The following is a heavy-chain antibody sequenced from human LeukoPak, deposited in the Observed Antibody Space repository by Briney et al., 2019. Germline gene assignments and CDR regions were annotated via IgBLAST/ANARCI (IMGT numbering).Heavy chain of an antibody. D-gene: IGHD5-18*01. CDR1: GFTFSSYG. Sequence: GGSLRLSCAASGFTFSSYGMHWVRQAPGKGLEWVAVISYDGSNKYYADSVKGRFTISRDNSKNTLYLQMNSLRAEDTAVYYCAKELPVTPGYYFDYWGQGTLVTVSS. V-gene: IGHV3-30*18. CDR3: AKELPVTPGYYFDY. J-gene: IGHJ4*02. CDR2: ISYDGSNK.